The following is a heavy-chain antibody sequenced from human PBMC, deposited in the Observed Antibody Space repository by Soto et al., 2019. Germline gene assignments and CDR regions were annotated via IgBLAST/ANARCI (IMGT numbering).Heavy chain of an antibody. CDR1: GYSFTSYW. CDR2: IDPSDSYT. CDR3: ARLADILNDQDFDH. J-gene: IGHJ4*02. Sequence: GESLKISCNGSGYSFTSYWISWVRQMPGKGLEWMGRIDPSDSYTNYSPSLQGHGTISADKSISTAYLQWSSLKASDTAVYYCARLADILNDQDFDHWGQGTMVTVSS. D-gene: IGHD3-9*01. V-gene: IGHV5-10-1*01.